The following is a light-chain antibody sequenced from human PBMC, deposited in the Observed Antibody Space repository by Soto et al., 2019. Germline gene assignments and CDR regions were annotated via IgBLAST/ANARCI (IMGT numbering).Light chain of an antibody. J-gene: IGLJ1*01. CDR1: SSDVGGYNY. CDR2: EVS. Sequence: QSFLTQPASVSGSPGQSITISCTGTSSDVGGYNYVSWYQQHPGKAPKLMIYEVSNRPSGVSNRFSDSKSGNTASLTISGLQAEDEADYYCSSYTSSSTPYVFGTGTKVTVL. V-gene: IGLV2-14*01. CDR3: SSYTSSSTPYV.